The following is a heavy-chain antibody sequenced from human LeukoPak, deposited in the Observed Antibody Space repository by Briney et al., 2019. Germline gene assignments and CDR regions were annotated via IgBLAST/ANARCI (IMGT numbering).Heavy chain of an antibody. J-gene: IGHJ6*03. CDR1: GGSFSGSY. V-gene: IGHV4-34*01. CDR3: ARGAPSFDFWSGYYSYYYYMDV. Sequence: SETLSLTCAVYGGSFSGSYWSSIRQPPGKGLEWSGEINHSGSTNYNPSLKSRVTISVDTSKNQFSLKLSSVTAADTAVYYCARGAPSFDFWSGYYSYYYYMDVWGKGTTVTVSS. D-gene: IGHD3-3*01. CDR2: INHSGST.